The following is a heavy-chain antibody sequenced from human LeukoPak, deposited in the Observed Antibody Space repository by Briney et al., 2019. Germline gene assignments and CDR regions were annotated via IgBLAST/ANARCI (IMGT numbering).Heavy chain of an antibody. J-gene: IGHJ4*02. D-gene: IGHD3-22*01. CDR3: ARGPYYYDSSGHGYYFDY. CDR2: INHSGST. CDR1: GGSFSGYY. Sequence: SETLSLTCAVYGGSFSGYYWRWIRQPPGKGLEWIGEINHSGSTNYNPSLKSRVTISVDTSKNQFSLTLSSVTAADTAVYYCARGPYYYDSSGHGYYFDYWGQGTLVTVSS. V-gene: IGHV4-34*01.